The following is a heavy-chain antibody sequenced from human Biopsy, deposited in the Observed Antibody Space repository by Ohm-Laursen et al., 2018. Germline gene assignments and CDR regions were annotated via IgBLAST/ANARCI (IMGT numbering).Heavy chain of an antibody. Sequence: SETLSLTCTVSGGSISSDYWSWIRQPPGKGLEWIGEINHRGYTDYNASLKSRVTISVDTSKNQFSLKVRSVTAADTAVYYCVRGVDYYDPYHYYALDVWGQGTTVTVSS. CDR1: GGSISSDY. CDR2: INHRGYT. D-gene: IGHD3-22*01. V-gene: IGHV4-34*01. CDR3: VRGVDYYDPYHYYALDV. J-gene: IGHJ6*02.